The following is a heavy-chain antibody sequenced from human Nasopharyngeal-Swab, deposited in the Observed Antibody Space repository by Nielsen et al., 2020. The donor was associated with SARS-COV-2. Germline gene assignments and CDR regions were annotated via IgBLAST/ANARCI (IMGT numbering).Heavy chain of an antibody. CDR3: AGGSQWLRYYDY. CDR2: INHSGST. V-gene: IGHV4-34*01. Sequence: SETLSLTCAVYGGSFSGYYWSWIRQPPGKGLEWIGEINHSGSTNYNPSPKSRVTISVDTSKNQFSLKLSSVTAADTAVYYCAGGSQWLRYYDYWGQGTLVTVSS. J-gene: IGHJ4*02. D-gene: IGHD5-12*01. CDR1: GGSFSGYY.